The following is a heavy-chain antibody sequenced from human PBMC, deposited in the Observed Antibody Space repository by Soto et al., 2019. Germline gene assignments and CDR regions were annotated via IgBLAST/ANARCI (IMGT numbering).Heavy chain of an antibody. CDR3: ARHVGEWYYYYMDV. D-gene: IGHD3-3*01. V-gene: IGHV4-39*01. J-gene: IGHJ6*03. CDR2: IYYSGST. Sequence: QLQLQESGPGLVKPSETLSLTCTVSGGSISSSSYYWGWIRQPPGKGLEWIGSIYYSGSTYYNPSLKRRVTISGDPAKNHFPLKLRPVTAADTAVYYCARHVGEWYYYYMDVWGKGTTVTVSS. CDR1: GGSISSSSYY.